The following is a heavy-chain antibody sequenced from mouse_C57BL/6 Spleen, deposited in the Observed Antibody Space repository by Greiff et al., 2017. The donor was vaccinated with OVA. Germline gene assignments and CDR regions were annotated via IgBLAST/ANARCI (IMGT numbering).Heavy chain of an antibody. V-gene: IGHV1-5*01. CDR3: TREEGSYYSNSWFAY. D-gene: IGHD2-5*01. J-gene: IGHJ3*01. CDR2: IYPGNSET. Sequence: VQLQQSGTVLARPGASVKMSCKTSGYTFTSYWMHWVKQRPGQGLEWIGAIYPGNSETSYNQKFKGKAKLTAVTSASTAYMELSSLTNEDSAVYYCTREEGSYYSNSWFAYWGQGTLVTVSA. CDR1: GYTFTSYW.